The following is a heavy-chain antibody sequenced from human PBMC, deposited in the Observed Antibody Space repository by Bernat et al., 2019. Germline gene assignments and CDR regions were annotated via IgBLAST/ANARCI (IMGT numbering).Heavy chain of an antibody. J-gene: IGHJ4*02. Sequence: QVQLVESGGGVVQPGRSLRLSCAASGFTFSSYAMHWVRQAPGKGLEWVAVISYDGSNKYYADSVKGRFTISRDNSKNTLYPQMNSLRAEDTAVYYCARGIVATCDYWGQGTLVTVSS. V-gene: IGHV3-30-3*01. CDR2: ISYDGSNK. CDR3: ARGIVATCDY. CDR1: GFTFSSYA. D-gene: IGHD5-12*01.